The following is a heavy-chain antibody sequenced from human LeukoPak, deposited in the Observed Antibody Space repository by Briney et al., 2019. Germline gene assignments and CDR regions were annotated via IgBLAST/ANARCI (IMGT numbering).Heavy chain of an antibody. CDR3: AKDRGTTVVTYYFDF. Sequence: GGSLRLSCAASGFTVSDNYMSWVRQAPGKGLEWVSVFYSGGSTRYADSVKGRFTISRDNSKNNLYLQMNSLRAEDTAVHYCAKDRGTTVVTYYFDFWGQGTLVTVSS. D-gene: IGHD4-23*01. CDR2: FYSGGST. J-gene: IGHJ4*02. V-gene: IGHV3-53*01. CDR1: GFTVSDNY.